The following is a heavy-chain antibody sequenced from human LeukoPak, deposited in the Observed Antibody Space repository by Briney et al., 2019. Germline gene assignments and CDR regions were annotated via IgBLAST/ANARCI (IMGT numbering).Heavy chain of an antibody. J-gene: IGHJ3*02. V-gene: IGHV4-34*01. CDR3: ARHDYYFAFDI. CDR1: GGSFSGYF. CDR2: INDRGNI. D-gene: IGHD3-22*01. Sequence: SETLSLTCAASGGSFSGYFWSWLRQTPGKGLEWIGQINDRGNINYNPSLESRLSISVDAFKSQFSLSLTSVTAADTAVYYCARHDYYFAFDIWGQGKMVIVSS.